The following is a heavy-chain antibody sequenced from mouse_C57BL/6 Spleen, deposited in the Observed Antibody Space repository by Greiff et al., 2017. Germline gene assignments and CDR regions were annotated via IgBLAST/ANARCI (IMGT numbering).Heavy chain of an antibody. J-gene: IGHJ1*03. CDR2: ISYDGSN. V-gene: IGHV3-6*01. D-gene: IGHD2-2*01. CDR3: ARNYGNDEDFDV. CDR1: GYSITSGYY. Sequence: EVQLQQSGPGLVKPSQSLSLTCSVTGYSITSGYYWNWIRQFPGKKLEWMGYISYDGSNNYNPSPKNRISITRGTSKNQFFLELNSVTTEDTATYYCARNYGNDEDFDVWGTGTTVTVSS.